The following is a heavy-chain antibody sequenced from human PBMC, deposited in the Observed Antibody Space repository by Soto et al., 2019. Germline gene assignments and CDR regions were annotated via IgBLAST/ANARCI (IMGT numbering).Heavy chain of an antibody. J-gene: IGHJ6*02. D-gene: IGHD3-3*02. CDR3: ARDNGRPQLGGNYYYITDV. CDR1: GGTFSSSA. CDR2: IIPLFRTP. Sequence: QVQLVQSGAEVKEPGSSVKVSCQASGGTFSSSALSWVRQAPGQGLEWMRGIIPLFRTPDYAQQFQGRVTITADESTSTAYMELSSLRSEDTAIYYCARDNGRPQLGGNYYYITDVWGQGTTITVSS. V-gene: IGHV1-69*12.